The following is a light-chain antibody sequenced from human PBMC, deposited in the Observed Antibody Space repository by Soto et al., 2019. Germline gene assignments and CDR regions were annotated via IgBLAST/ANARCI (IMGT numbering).Light chain of an antibody. CDR3: QQYNSYSWT. V-gene: IGKV1-5*01. CDR1: QSISSW. Sequence: DIQMTLSPSTISASVRDRVTITCRASQSISSWSAWYQQKPGKAPKLLIYDASSLESGVPSRLSGSGSGTEFTLTISSLQPDDFATYYSQQYNSYSWTFGQGTKVDIK. J-gene: IGKJ1*01. CDR2: DAS.